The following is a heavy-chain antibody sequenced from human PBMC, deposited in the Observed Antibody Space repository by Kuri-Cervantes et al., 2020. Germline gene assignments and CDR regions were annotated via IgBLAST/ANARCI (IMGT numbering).Heavy chain of an antibody. CDR2: ISSSSTFI. Sequence: GESLKISCAASQIIVSNYVMPWVRQAPVKGLDWVSSISSSSTFIYYADSVKGRFTISRDNSKNTLYLQMNSLRAEDTAVYYCAYYYYGMDVWGQGTTVTVSS. CDR1: QIIVSNYV. J-gene: IGHJ6*02. V-gene: IGHV3-21*04. CDR3: AYYYYGMDV.